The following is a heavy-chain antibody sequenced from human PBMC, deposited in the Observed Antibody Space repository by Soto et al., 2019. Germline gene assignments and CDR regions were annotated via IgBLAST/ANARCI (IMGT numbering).Heavy chain of an antibody. D-gene: IGHD2-2*01. Sequence: QVQLVQSGAEVKKPGASVKVSCKASGYTFTSYAMHWVRQAPGQRLEWMGWINAGNGNTKYSQKFQGRVTITRDTSASTAYMELSSLRSEDTAVYYCASGLGYCSSTSCSVTPGDAFDIWGQGTMVTVSS. CDR3: ASGLGYCSSTSCSVTPGDAFDI. J-gene: IGHJ3*02. CDR1: GYTFTSYA. CDR2: INAGNGNT. V-gene: IGHV1-3*01.